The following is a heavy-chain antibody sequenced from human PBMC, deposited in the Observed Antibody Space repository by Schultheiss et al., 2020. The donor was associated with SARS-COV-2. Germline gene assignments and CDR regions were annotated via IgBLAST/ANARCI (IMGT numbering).Heavy chain of an antibody. CDR3: AKVEDIVEVVAV. V-gene: IGHV4-34*01. D-gene: IGHD2-15*01. J-gene: IGHJ4*02. Sequence: SQTLSLTCAVYGGPFSGAYWSWIRQPPGKGLQWIGEINHSGSTNYNPSLKSRVTISVDTSKNQFSLKLSSVTAADTAVYYCAKVEDIVEVVAVWGQGILVTVSS. CDR2: INHSGST. CDR1: GGPFSGAY.